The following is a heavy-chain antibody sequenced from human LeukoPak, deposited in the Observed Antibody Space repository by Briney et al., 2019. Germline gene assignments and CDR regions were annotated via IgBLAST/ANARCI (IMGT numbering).Heavy chain of an antibody. CDR2: INHGGST. Sequence: SETLSLTCGVYGGSFSAYYWSWIRQSPGKGLEWIGEINHGGSTHYNPSLKSRVTISVDTSKNKFSLRLTSMTAADTAVYYCARDWNRYAYWGQGTLVTVSS. J-gene: IGHJ4*02. CDR1: GGSFSAYY. V-gene: IGHV4-34*01. CDR3: ARDWNRYAY. D-gene: IGHD1-1*01.